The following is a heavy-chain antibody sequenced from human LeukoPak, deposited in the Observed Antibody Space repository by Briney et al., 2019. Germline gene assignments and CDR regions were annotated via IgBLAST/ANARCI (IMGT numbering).Heavy chain of an antibody. CDR2: INPKSGGT. V-gene: IGHV1-2*02. CDR1: GYTFTGYY. J-gene: IGHJ4*02. CDR3: ARVKSSGNQNPFFDH. Sequence: ASVKVSCKASGYTFTGYYMHWVRQAPGQGLEWMGWINPKSGGTSYAQKFQDRVTLTRDTSSNTTYMELSRLRSEDTAVYYCARVKSSGNQNPFFDHWGQGTLVTVSS. D-gene: IGHD6-19*01.